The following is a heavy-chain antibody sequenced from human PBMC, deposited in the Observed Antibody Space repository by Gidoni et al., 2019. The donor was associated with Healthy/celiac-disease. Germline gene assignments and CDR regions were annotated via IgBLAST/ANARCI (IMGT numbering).Heavy chain of an antibody. V-gene: IGHV3-21*01. CDR2: ISSSSSYI. J-gene: IGHJ4*02. Sequence: EVQLVESGGGLVKPGGSLRLSCAASGFTFSSYSMNWVRQAPGKGLEWVSSISSSSSYIYYADSVKGRFTISRDNAKNSLYLQMNSLRAEDTAVYYCARGDVGYGDYTGFDYWGQGTLVTVSS. CDR1: GFTFSSYS. D-gene: IGHD4-17*01. CDR3: ARGDVGYGDYTGFDY.